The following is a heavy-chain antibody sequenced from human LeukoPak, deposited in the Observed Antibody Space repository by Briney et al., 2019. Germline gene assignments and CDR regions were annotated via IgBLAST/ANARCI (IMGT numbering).Heavy chain of an antibody. V-gene: IGHV3-53*01. CDR3: ARGPYYYDSSGYPPPFDY. Sequence: GGSLRLSCAASGFTVSSNYMSWVRQAPGKGLEWVSVIYSGGSTYYADSVKGRFTISRDNSKNTLYLQMNSLRAEDTGVYYCARGPYYYDSSGYPPPFDYWGQGTLVTVSS. J-gene: IGHJ4*02. CDR2: IYSGGST. CDR1: GFTVSSNY. D-gene: IGHD3-22*01.